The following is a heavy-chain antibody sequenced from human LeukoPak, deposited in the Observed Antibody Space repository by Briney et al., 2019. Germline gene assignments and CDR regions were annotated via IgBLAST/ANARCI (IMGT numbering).Heavy chain of an antibody. CDR2: IFYSGST. V-gene: IGHV4-59*01. CDR1: GGSISRYY. J-gene: IGHJ5*02. CDR3: ARVYCPNGVCYNSRGWFDP. D-gene: IGHD2-8*01. Sequence: SETLSLTCTVSGGSISRYYWSWIRQPPGKGLEWIGYIFYSGSTNYNPSLKSRVTISVDTSKNQFSLKLSSVTAADTAVYYCARVYCPNGVCYNSRGWFDPWGQGTLVTVSS.